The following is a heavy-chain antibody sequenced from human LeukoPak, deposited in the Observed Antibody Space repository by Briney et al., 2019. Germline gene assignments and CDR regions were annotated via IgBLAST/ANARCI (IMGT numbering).Heavy chain of an antibody. V-gene: IGHV3-23*01. J-gene: IGHJ5*02. CDR3: AKGSGINHYHWIDP. Sequence: GGSLRLSCGASEFXFSNYAINWVRQAPGKGLEWVSGISGGGGSTYYADSVKGRFTISRDNSKNTLYLQMDSLRAEDTALYYCAKGSGINHYHWIDPWGQGTLVTVSS. D-gene: IGHD1-14*01. CDR2: ISGGGGST. CDR1: EFXFSNYA.